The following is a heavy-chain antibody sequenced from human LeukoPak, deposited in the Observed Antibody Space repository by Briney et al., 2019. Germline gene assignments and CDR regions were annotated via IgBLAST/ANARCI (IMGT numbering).Heavy chain of an antibody. CDR3: ATSSPTSPDSSGYYFYYYYGMDV. V-gene: IGHV3-33*01. CDR2: IWYDGSNK. Sequence: GGSLRLSCAASGFTFSSYGMHWVRQAPGKGLEWVAVIWYDGSNKYYADSVKGRFTISRDNSKNTLYLQMNSLRAEDTAVYYCATSSPTSPDSSGYYFYYYYGMDVWGQGTTVTVSS. D-gene: IGHD3-22*01. CDR1: GFTFSSYG. J-gene: IGHJ6*02.